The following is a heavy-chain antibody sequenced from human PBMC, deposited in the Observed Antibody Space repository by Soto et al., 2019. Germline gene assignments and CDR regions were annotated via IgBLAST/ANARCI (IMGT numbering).Heavy chain of an antibody. CDR1: GGSISSSSYY. V-gene: IGHV4-39*07. CDR3: ARTYCSSTSCSPFDY. D-gene: IGHD2-2*01. CDR2: IYYSGST. J-gene: IGHJ4*02. Sequence: QLQLQESGPGLVKPSETLSLTCTVSGGSISSSSYYWGWIRQPPGKGLEWIGSIYYSGSTYYNPSLKSRVTISVDRSKNQFSLKLSSVTAADTAVYYCARTYCSSTSCSPFDYWGQGTLVTVSS.